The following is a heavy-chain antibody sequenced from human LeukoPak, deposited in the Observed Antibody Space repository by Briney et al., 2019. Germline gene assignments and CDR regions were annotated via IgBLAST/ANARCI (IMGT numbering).Heavy chain of an antibody. CDR3: AKARRSGTHYSDFDF. CDR1: GFNFDEYA. J-gene: IGHJ4*02. CDR2: ISGDGGTT. Sequence: PGGSLRLSCAASGFNFDEYAMYWVRQAPGKGLEWVSLISGDGGTTSYADSVKGRFTISRDNSENSLNLQMKSLRSEDTALYYCAKARRSGTHYSDFDFWGRGTLVTVSS. V-gene: IGHV3-43*02. D-gene: IGHD1-26*01.